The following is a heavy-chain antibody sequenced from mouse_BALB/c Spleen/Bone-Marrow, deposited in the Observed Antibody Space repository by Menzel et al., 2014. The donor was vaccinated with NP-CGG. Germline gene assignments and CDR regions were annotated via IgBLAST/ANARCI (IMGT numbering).Heavy chain of an antibody. CDR2: INPDSRTI. V-gene: IGHV4-1*02. J-gene: IGHJ3*01. Sequence: EVKLLESGGGLVQPGGSLKLSCAASGFELSRYWMSWVRQAPGKGLEWIGEINPDSRTINYTPSLKERFIISRDNAKNALYLQMSKERSEDTALYFCARCGYCGWLAYWGQGTLVTVSA. CDR3: ARCGYCGWLAY. CDR1: GFELSRYW. D-gene: IGHD2-3*01.